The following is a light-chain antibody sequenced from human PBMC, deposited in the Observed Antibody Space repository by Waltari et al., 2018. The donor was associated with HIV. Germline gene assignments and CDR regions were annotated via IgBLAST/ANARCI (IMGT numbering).Light chain of an antibody. CDR3: CSYAGSSTSVV. V-gene: IGLV2-23*02. CDR2: EVN. Sequence: SALTQPASVSGSPGPSITISCTGTSSAVGSYNLVSWYQQHPGTAPNLMIYEVNKRPSGVSNRFSGSKSGNTASLTISGLQAEDEADYYCCSYAGSSTSVVFGGGTKLTVL. J-gene: IGLJ2*01. CDR1: SSAVGSYNL.